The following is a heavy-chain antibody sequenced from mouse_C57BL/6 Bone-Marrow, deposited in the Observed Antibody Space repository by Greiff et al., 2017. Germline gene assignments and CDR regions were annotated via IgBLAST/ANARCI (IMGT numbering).Heavy chain of an antibody. J-gene: IGHJ2*01. D-gene: IGHD2-2*01. CDR1: GFTFSSYG. CDR2: ISSGGSYT. Sequence: DVHLVESGGDLVKPGGSLKLSCAASGFTFSSYGMSWVRQTPDKRLEWVATISSGGSYTYYPASVQGRFTISRDNAKNTLYLQMSSLKSEDTAMYYCARHHYGYDGGGYYWGQGTTLTVSS. CDR3: ARHHYGYDGGGYY. V-gene: IGHV5-6*01.